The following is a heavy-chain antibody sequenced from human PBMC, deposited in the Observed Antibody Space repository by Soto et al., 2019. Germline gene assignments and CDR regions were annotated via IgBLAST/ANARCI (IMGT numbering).Heavy chain of an antibody. J-gene: IGHJ6*02. CDR1: GCTFSSYA. V-gene: IGHV1-69*12. CDR3: ASAWGPSYYYGMDV. D-gene: IGHD3-16*01. CDR2: IIPIFGTA. Sequence: QVQLVQSGAEVKKPGSSVKVSCKASGCTFSSYAISWVRQAPGQGLEWMGGIIPIFGTADYAQKFQGRVAIAADASTSTAYMELSSLRSEDTAVYYCASAWGPSYYYGMDVWGQGTTVTVSS.